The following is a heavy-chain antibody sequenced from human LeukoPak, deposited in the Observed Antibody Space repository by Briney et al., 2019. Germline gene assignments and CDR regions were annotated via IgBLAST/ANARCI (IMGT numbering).Heavy chain of an antibody. CDR2: ISYDGSNK. D-gene: IGHD4-23*01. Sequence: GGSLRLSCAASGFTFRSYGMHWVRQAPGKGLEWVAVISYDGSNKYYADSVKGRFTISRGNSKNTLYLQMNSLRAEDTAVYYCAKDARWDYFDYWGQGTLVTVSS. V-gene: IGHV3-30*18. J-gene: IGHJ4*02. CDR1: GFTFRSYG. CDR3: AKDARWDYFDY.